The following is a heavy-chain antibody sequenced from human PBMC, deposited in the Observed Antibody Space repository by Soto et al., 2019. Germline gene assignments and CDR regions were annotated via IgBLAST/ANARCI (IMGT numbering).Heavy chain of an antibody. CDR1: GFTFSSYG. D-gene: IGHD3-3*01. Sequence: PGGSLRLSCAASGFTFSSYGMHWVRQAPGKGLEWVAVISYDGSNKYYADSVKGRFTISRDNSKNTLYLQMNSLRAGDTAVYYCAKAPRDITIFGVVSWGQGTLVTISS. V-gene: IGHV3-30*18. CDR2: ISYDGSNK. CDR3: AKAPRDITIFGVVS. J-gene: IGHJ4*02.